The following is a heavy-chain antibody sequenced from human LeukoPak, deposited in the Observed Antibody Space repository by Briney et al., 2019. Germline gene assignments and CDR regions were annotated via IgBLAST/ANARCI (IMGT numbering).Heavy chain of an antibody. CDR3: ARDPQAYYYGSGSPAI. Sequence: GGSLRLSCAASGFTFSSYAMHWVRQAPGKGLEWVAVVAYDGINKFYADSVKGRFTISRDNSRNTMYLQMNSLSPEDTAVYYCARDPQAYYYGSGSPAIWGQGTLVTVSS. D-gene: IGHD3-10*01. V-gene: IGHV3-30*04. J-gene: IGHJ4*02. CDR2: VAYDGINK. CDR1: GFTFSSYA.